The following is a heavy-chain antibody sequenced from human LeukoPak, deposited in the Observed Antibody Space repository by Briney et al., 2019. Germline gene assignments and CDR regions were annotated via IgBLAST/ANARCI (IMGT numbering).Heavy chain of an antibody. J-gene: IGHJ4*02. CDR2: IYYSGST. CDR1: GGSISSGDYY. D-gene: IGHD3-10*01. V-gene: IGHV4-30-4*01. Sequence: SETLSLTCTVSGGSISSGDYYWSWIRQPPGKGLEWIGYIYYSGSTSYNPSLKGRLTISLDTSKNRFSLKLSSVTAADTAVYYCARAYGSGSYYNADYWGQGTLVTVSS. CDR3: ARAYGSGSYYNADY.